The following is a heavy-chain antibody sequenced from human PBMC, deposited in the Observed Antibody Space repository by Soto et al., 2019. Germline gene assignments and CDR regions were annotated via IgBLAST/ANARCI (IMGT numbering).Heavy chain of an antibody. J-gene: IGHJ6*01. Sequence: SQTLSLTCAISVYSVSSNSAVWNWIRQSPSRGLEWLGRTYYKTRWNYNYAVSVKSRITINPDTSKNQFSLQLESVTPEDTAVYYCGRGNEEVEVWGQGTTVNVSS. CDR2: TYYKTRWNY. CDR3: GRGNEEVEV. V-gene: IGHV6-1*01. CDR1: VYSVSSNSAV. D-gene: IGHD1-1*01.